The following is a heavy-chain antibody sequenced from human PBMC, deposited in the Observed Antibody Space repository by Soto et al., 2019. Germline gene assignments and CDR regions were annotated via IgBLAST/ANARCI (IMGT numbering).Heavy chain of an antibody. D-gene: IGHD5-18*01. V-gene: IGHV4-30-4*01. CDR3: ATESGSTYGYFDY. CDR1: GGSVSSGYNY. J-gene: IGHJ4*02. Sequence: KPSETLSLTCTVSGGSVSSGYNYWSWIRQSPGKGLEWIGYISGSGSTGYNPSLKNRLTMSVDRSKNQFTLRLTSVTAADTAVYFCATESGSTYGYFDYWGQGTQVTVPQ. CDR2: ISGSGST.